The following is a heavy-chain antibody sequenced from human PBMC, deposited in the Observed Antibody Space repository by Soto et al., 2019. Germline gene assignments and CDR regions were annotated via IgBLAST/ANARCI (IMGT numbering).Heavy chain of an antibody. CDR2: MHYTGFS. J-gene: IGHJ4*02. CDR3: ATSSGNAWYAY. Sequence: SETLSLTCSFSGDSVTGHYLTWIRQSPEKGLEWIGYMHYTGFSHYNPSLKSRLTISVDRSKNHFTLQLTSVTVADTAVYYCATSSGNAWYAYWGQGIPVTVSS. CDR1: GDSVTGHY. V-gene: IGHV4-59*02. D-gene: IGHD6-13*01.